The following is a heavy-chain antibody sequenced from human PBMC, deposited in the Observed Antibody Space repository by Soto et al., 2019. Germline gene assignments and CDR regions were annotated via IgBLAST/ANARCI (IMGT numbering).Heavy chain of an antibody. CDR1: EFTFSNYA. D-gene: IGHD3-22*01. Sequence: PGGSLRLSCAASEFTFSNYAMSWVRQAPGKGLEWVSAISYGGGTTYYADSVKGRFTISRDNSKNTLYLQMNSLRTEDTAVYYCAKNLVCYYDSPGYHFVYWGQGTLVTVFS. J-gene: IGHJ4*02. V-gene: IGHV3-23*01. CDR3: AKNLVCYYDSPGYHFVY. CDR2: ISYGGGTT.